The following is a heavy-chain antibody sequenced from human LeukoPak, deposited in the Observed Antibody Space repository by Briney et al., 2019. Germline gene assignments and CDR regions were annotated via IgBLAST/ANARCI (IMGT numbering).Heavy chain of an antibody. Sequence: GGSLRLSCAASGLTFSDYYMSWIRQAPGKGLEWVSYISSSGNTLYYADSVKGRFTISRDNAKNSLYLQMNSLRAEDTAVYHCARDAYYYDSSGYYVYWGQGTLVTVSS. CDR1: GLTFSDYY. J-gene: IGHJ4*02. CDR2: ISSSGNTL. CDR3: ARDAYYYDSSGYYVY. D-gene: IGHD3-22*01. V-gene: IGHV3-11*04.